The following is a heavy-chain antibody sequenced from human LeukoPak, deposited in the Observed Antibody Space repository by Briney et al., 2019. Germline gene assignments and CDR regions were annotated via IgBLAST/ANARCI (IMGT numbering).Heavy chain of an antibody. CDR3: ARGRLVLRYFDWLLSSEDV. Sequence: SETLSLTCAVSGGSISSSNWWSWVRQPPGKGLEWIGEIDHSRSTNYNPSLKSRVTISVDTSRNQFSLKLSSVTAADTAVYYCARGRLVLRYFDWLLSSEDVWGKGTTVTVSP. CDR1: GGSISSSNW. CDR2: IDHSRST. V-gene: IGHV4-4*02. D-gene: IGHD3-9*01. J-gene: IGHJ6*04.